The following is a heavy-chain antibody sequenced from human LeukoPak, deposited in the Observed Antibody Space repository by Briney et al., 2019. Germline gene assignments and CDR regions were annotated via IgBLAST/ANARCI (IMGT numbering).Heavy chain of an antibody. CDR1: GFTFSSYS. J-gene: IGHJ4*02. D-gene: IGHD2-2*01. CDR2: ISSSSSYI. Sequence: GGSLRLSCAASGFTFSSYSMNWVRQAPGKGLEWVSSISSSSSYIYYADSVKGRFTISKDNAKNTVYLQMNNLRAEDTAVYYCVSFYETYWGRGTLVTVSS. V-gene: IGHV3-21*01. CDR3: VSFYETY.